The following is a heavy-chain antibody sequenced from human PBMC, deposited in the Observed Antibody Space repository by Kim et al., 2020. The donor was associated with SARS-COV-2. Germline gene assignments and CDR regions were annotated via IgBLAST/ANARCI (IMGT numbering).Heavy chain of an antibody. D-gene: IGHD3-22*01. CDR2: ISYDGNNK. J-gene: IGHJ5*02. V-gene: IGHV3-30*03. Sequence: GGSLRLSCAASGFTFSNNAMHWVRQAPGKGLEWVAMISYDGNNKHYVDSLKGRFTISRDNSKNTVYLQVNSLRAEDTAVYYCARDRDSTGYYLMAWGQGT. CDR1: GFTFSNNA. CDR3: ARDRDSTGYYLMA.